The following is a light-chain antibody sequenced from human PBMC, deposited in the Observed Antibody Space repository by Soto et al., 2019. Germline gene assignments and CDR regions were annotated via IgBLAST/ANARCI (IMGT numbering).Light chain of an antibody. CDR3: QQRSNWPPLT. V-gene: IGKV3-11*01. CDR2: DAS. CDR1: QSISNS. J-gene: IGKJ4*01. Sequence: EIVLTQSPATLSLSPGERATLSCRASQSISNSLAWYQQQPGQAPRLLIYDASNRATGIPARFSGSGSGTDFTLTISSLEPEDFAVYYCQQRSNWPPLTFGGGTKVEIK.